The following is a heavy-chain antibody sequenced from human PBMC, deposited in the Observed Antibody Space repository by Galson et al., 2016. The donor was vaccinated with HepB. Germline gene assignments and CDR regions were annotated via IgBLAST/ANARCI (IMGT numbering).Heavy chain of an antibody. Sequence: SVKVSCKASGYTFTTNGISWVRQAPGQGLEWVAWISAHNGDTNSAQKFQGRVTLTTDTSTRTAYMELRSLTSDDTAVYYGARDRDRSLDYWGQGTLVTVSS. V-gene: IGHV1-18*04. J-gene: IGHJ4*02. CDR3: ARDRDRSLDY. D-gene: IGHD5-24*01. CDR2: ISAHNGDT. CDR1: GYTFTTNG.